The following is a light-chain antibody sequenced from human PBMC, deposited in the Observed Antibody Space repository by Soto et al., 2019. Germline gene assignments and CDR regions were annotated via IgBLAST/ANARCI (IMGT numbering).Light chain of an antibody. V-gene: IGLV2-14*03. CDR2: DVT. CDR1: SSDIGGYNF. J-gene: IGLJ2*01. Sequence: QLVLTQPASVSGSPGQSITISCTGTSSDIGGYNFVSWYQQHPGKAPKLMFYDVTNRPSGVSNRFSGSKSGKTASLTISGLQAEDEAVYYCSSYTSTNTVVFGGGTKVTVL. CDR3: SSYTSTNTVV.